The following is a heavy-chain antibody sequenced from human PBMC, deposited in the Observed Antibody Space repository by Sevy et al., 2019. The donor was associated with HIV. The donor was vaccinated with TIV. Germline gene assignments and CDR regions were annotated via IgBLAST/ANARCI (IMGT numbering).Heavy chain of an antibody. CDR1: GFIFSSYE. D-gene: IGHD4-17*01. V-gene: IGHV3-48*03. Sequence: GGSLRLSCAASGFIFSSYEMNWVRQAPGKGLEWISYIDNGGTNKYYSDSVRGRFTISRNNAKNSLYLQMNSLRAEDTAVYYCARDLPPSATTVAHFDYWGRGTLVTVSS. J-gene: IGHJ4*02. CDR3: ARDLPPSATTVAHFDY. CDR2: IDNGGTNK.